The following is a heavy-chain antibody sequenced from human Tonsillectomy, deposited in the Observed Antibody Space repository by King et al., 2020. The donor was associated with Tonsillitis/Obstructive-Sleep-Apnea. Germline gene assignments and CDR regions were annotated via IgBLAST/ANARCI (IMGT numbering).Heavy chain of an antibody. CDR3: ASGVTVTTAFDY. CDR2: IKSDGSTT. Sequence: VQLVESGGGLVQPGGSLRLSCAASGFTFSSYWMHWVRQALGKGLVWVSRIKSDGSTTSYADSVKGRFTISRDNAKNTLYLQMKSLRAEDTAVYYCASGVTVTTAFDYWGQGTLVTVSS. V-gene: IGHV3-74*01. D-gene: IGHD4-11*01. J-gene: IGHJ4*02. CDR1: GFTFSSYW.